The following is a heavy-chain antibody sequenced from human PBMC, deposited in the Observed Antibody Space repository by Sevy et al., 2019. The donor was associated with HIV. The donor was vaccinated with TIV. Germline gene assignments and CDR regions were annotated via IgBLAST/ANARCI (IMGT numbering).Heavy chain of an antibody. CDR1: GFTFSSYA. CDR3: ARDRLYSYGYALYYYYGMDV. CDR2: ISYDGSNK. D-gene: IGHD5-18*01. J-gene: IGHJ6*02. Sequence: GGSLRLSCAASGFTFSSYAMHWVRQAPGKGLEWVAVISYDGSNKYYADSVKGRFTISRDNSKNTLYLQMNSLRAEDTAVYYCARDRLYSYGYALYYYYGMDVWGQRTTVTVSS. V-gene: IGHV3-30-3*01.